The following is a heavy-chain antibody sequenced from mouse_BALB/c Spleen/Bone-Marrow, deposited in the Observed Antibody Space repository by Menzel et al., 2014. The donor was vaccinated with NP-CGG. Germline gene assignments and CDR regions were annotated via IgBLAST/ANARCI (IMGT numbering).Heavy chain of an antibody. J-gene: IGHJ2*01. V-gene: IGHV1S81*02. CDR2: INPSNGGA. CDR3: ATAYYYAGSRGNS. CDR1: GYTFTSYW. D-gene: IGHD1-1*01. Sequence: QVQLQQSGAELVKPGASVKLSCKASGYTFTSYWMHWVKLRPGQGFEWIGEINPSNGGANYNERFKRKATLTVDKSSSTAYMQLSSMTSEDSAVYCCATAYYYAGSRGNSWGQGTTLTVSS.